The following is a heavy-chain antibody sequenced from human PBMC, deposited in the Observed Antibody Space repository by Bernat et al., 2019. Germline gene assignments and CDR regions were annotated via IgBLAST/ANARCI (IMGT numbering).Heavy chain of an antibody. J-gene: IGHJ4*02. D-gene: IGHD6-13*01. Sequence: EVQLAESGGGLIQPGGSLRLSCAGSGFSVSSNFMSWVRQTPGRGPEWVSFIYSNGNTYHADSVKGRFTISRDTSNNALYLQMNNLRAEDTAVYYCASSARAEAAGLIDYWGQGTLVTVSS. CDR3: ASSARAEAAGLIDY. CDR1: GFSVSSNF. CDR2: IYSNGNT. V-gene: IGHV3-53*01.